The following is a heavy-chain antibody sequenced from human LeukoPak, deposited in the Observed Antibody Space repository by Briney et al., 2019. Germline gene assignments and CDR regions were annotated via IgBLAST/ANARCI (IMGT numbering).Heavy chain of an antibody. Sequence: SQTLSLTCAISGDSVSSYSADWNWITQSPARGLEWLGRTYYKSKWYTDYAVFVKSRITNNPDTSKNQLSLQLNSVTREDTGVYYCTSSGSGSSFDYWGQGTLVTVSS. CDR3: TSSGSGSSFDY. J-gene: IGHJ4*02. D-gene: IGHD3-10*01. V-gene: IGHV6-1*01. CDR1: GDSVSSYSAD. CDR2: TYYKSKWYT.